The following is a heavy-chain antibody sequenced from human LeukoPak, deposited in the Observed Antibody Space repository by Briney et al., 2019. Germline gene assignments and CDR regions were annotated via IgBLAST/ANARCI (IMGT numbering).Heavy chain of an antibody. D-gene: IGHD4-17*01. J-gene: IGHJ4*02. CDR3: ARSKAGLRIDY. CDR1: GGSFSSYY. Sequence: SETLSHTCTVSGGSFSSYYWSWVRQPPGKGLEWIGNIYYSGSTHSNPSLKSRVTISIDTSKNQFSLKLSSVTAADTAVYYCARSKAGLRIDYWGQGTLVTVSS. CDR2: IYYSGST. V-gene: IGHV4-59*01.